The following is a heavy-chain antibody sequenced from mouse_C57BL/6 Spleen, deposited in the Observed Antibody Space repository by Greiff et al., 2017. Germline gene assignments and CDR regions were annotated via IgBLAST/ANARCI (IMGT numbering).Heavy chain of an antibody. V-gene: IGHV1-18*01. D-gene: IGHD1-1*01. CDR3: ARYPLTTVSYAMDY. Sequence: EVQLQQSGPELVKPGASVKIPCKASGYTFTDYNMDWVKQSHGKSLEWIGDINPNNCGTNYNQKFKGKATLTVAKSSSTAYMELRSLTSEDTAVYYCARYPLTTVSYAMDYWGQGTSVTVSS. CDR2: INPNNCGT. J-gene: IGHJ4*01. CDR1: GYTFTDYN.